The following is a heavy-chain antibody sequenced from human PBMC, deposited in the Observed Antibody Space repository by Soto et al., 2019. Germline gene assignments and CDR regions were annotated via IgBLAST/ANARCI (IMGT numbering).Heavy chain of an antibody. J-gene: IGHJ4*02. D-gene: IGHD6-19*01. CDR2: ISSSSSYI. V-gene: IGHV3-21*01. Sequence: EVQLVESGGGLVKPGGSLRLSCAASGFTFSSYSMNWVRQAPGKGLEWVSSISSSSSYIYYADSVKGRFTISRDNAKNSLYLQMNSLRAEDTAVYYCARAVSSGKYYFDYWGQGTLVTVSS. CDR3: ARAVSSGKYYFDY. CDR1: GFTFSSYS.